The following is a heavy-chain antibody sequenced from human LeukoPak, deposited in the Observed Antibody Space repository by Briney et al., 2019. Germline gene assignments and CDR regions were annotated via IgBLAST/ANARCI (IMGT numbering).Heavy chain of an antibody. D-gene: IGHD2-21*02. Sequence: GGSLRLSCAASGFTFSDYYMSWIRQAPGKGLEWVSYISSSSSYTNYADSVKGRFTISRDNSKNTLYLQMNSLRGEDTAVYYCAKGVVTAPWSCGMDVWGQGTTVTVSS. J-gene: IGHJ6*02. CDR1: GFTFSDYY. CDR3: AKGVVTAPWSCGMDV. CDR2: ISSSSSYT. V-gene: IGHV3-11*05.